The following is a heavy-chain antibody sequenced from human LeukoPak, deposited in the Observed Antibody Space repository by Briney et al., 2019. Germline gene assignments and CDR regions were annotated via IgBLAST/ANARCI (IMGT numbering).Heavy chain of an antibody. D-gene: IGHD1-26*01. Sequence: GGSLRLSCAASGFTFSSYSMNWVRQAPGKGLEWVSFISSSRSYIYYADSVKGRFTISRDNAKNSLYLQMNSLRSEDTAVYYCARDDWGQSQWELRPEAFDIWGQGTMVTVSS. CDR3: ARDDWGQSQWELRPEAFDI. V-gene: IGHV3-21*04. J-gene: IGHJ3*02. CDR1: GFTFSSYS. CDR2: ISSSRSYI.